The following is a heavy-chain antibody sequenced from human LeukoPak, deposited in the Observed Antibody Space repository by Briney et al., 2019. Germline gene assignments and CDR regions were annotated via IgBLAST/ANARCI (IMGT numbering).Heavy chain of an antibody. J-gene: IGHJ6*03. CDR3: ARGLIGARPTVTTQGLYYYMDV. D-gene: IGHD4-17*01. CDR2: INHSGST. CDR1: GGSFSGYY. Sequence: PSGTLSLTCAVYGGSFSGYYWSWIRQPPGKGLEWIGEINHSGSTNCNPSLKSRVTISVDTSKNQFSLKLSSVTAADTAVYYCARGLIGARPTVTTQGLYYYMDVWGKGTTVTVSS. V-gene: IGHV4-34*01.